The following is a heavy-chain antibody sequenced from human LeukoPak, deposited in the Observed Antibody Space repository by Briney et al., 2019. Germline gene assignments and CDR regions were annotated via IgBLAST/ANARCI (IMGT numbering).Heavy chain of an antibody. Sequence: SGPTLRLPSPTPRLTFDVYAMQLLRKAPGEGLVRVSPICGDGGSTYYADSVKGRFTISRDNSKNALYQQMNSLRSEDTALYFCAKDIPHSSRPAFDYWGQGTLVTVSS. CDR1: RLTFDVYA. CDR2: ICGDGGST. V-gene: IGHV3-43*02. CDR3: AKDIPHSSRPAFDY. D-gene: IGHD6-13*01. J-gene: IGHJ4*02.